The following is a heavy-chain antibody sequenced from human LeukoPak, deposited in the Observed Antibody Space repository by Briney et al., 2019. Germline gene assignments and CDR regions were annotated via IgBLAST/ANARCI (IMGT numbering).Heavy chain of an antibody. J-gene: IGHJ4*02. CDR3: ARGEAARTHYFDY. CDR2: IYYSGST. D-gene: IGHD6-13*01. V-gene: IGHV4-59*12. CDR1: GGSISSYY. Sequence: SETLSLTCTVSGGSISSYYWSWIRQPPGKGLEWIGYIYYSGSTNYNPSLKSRVTISVDTSKNQFSLKLSSVTAADTAVYYCARGEAARTHYFDYWGQGTLVTVSS.